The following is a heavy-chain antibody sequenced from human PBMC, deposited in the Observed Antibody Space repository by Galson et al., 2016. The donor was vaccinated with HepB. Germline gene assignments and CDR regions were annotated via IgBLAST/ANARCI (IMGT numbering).Heavy chain of an antibody. V-gene: IGHV3-33*06. D-gene: IGHD5-18*01. CDR3: EKDAVIYDDPRGYGKGDYFDS. CDR2: LWHDASKE. Sequence: SLRLSCAGSGFTFSTYGMHWVRQAPGKGLEWVAVLWHDASKEYYAESVKGRFSISRDNSKNTLYLQLNSLRAEDTAVYYCEKDAVIYDDPRGYGKGDYFDSWGQGTLVTVSS. J-gene: IGHJ4*02. CDR1: GFTFSTYG.